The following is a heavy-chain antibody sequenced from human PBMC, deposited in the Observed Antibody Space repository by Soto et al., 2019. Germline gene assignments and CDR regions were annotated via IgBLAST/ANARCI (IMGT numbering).Heavy chain of an antibody. V-gene: IGHV4-31*03. D-gene: IGHD1-1*01. CDR3: AITRGFYGTSGSLGSSAFVI. CDR2: IHYIGSI. J-gene: IGHJ3*02. CDR1: GGSISSGGYS. Sequence: QVQLQESGPGLVKPSQTLSLTCTVSGGSISSGGYSWSWMRQYPGKGLEWMGDIHYIGSIFYNPCRTRRVSISVDTAKNQISLRLNSVTAGATAVYYWAITRGFYGTSGSLGSSAFVIWGQGTMVSVSS.